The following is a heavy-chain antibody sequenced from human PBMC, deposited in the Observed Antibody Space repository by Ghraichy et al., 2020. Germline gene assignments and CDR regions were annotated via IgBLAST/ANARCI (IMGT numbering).Heavy chain of an antibody. D-gene: IGHD6-13*01. CDR1: GGSFSGYY. CDR2: INHSGST. J-gene: IGHJ4*02. V-gene: IGHV4-34*01. Sequence: LNISCAVYGGSFSGYYWSWIRQPPGKGLEWIGEINHSGSTNYNPSLKSRVTISVDTSKNQFSLKLSSVTAADTAVYYCARYSSRQLRDWGQGTLVTVSS. CDR3: ARYSSRQLRD.